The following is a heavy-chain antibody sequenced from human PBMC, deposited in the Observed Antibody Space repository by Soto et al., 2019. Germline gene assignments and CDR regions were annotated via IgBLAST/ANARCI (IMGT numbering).Heavy chain of an antibody. CDR1: GYTFTGYY. V-gene: IGHV1-2*04. J-gene: IGHJ6*02. CDR3: ARGGSSSWYGDYYYGMDV. Sequence: ASVKVSCKASGYTFTGYYMHWVRQAPGQGLEWMGWINPNSGGTNYAQKFQGWVTMTRDTSISTAYMELSRLRSDDTAVYYCARGGSSSWYGDYYYGMDVWGQGTTVTASS. CDR2: INPNSGGT. D-gene: IGHD6-13*01.